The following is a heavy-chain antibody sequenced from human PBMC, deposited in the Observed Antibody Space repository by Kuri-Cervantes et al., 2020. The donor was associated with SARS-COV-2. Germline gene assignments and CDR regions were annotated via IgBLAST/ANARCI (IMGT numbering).Heavy chain of an antibody. Sequence: ASVKVSCKASGYTFIGYYMHWVRQAPGQGLEWMGWINPNSGGTNYAQKFQGRVTMTRDTSISTAYMELSRLRSDDTAVYYCARDYYCSGSYYPVYWGQGTLVTVSS. D-gene: IGHD3-10*01. J-gene: IGHJ4*02. CDR1: GYTFIGYY. CDR3: ARDYYCSGSYYPVY. CDR2: INPNSGGT. V-gene: IGHV1-2*02.